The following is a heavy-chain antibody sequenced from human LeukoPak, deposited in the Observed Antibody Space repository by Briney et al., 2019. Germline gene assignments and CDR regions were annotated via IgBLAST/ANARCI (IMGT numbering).Heavy chain of an antibody. J-gene: IGHJ4*02. V-gene: IGHV4-34*01. D-gene: IGHD2-2*01. CDR1: GGSFSGYY. Sequence: SETLSLTCAVYGGSFSGYYWSWIRQPPGKGLEWIGEINHSGSTNYNPSLKSRVTISVDTCKNQFSLKLSSVTAADTAVYYCARHSKTSRHFDYWGQGTLVTVSS. CDR2: INHSGST. CDR3: ARHSKTSRHFDY.